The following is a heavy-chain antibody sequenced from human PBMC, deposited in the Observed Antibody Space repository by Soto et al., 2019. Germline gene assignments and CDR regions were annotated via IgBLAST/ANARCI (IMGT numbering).Heavy chain of an antibody. D-gene: IGHD3-10*01. CDR1: GYTFTGYY. J-gene: IGHJ4*02. CDR3: ARGSTFGESDLFDY. V-gene: IGHV1-2*04. Sequence: EASVKVSCKASGYTFTGYYMHWVRQAPGQGLEWMGWINPNSGGTNYAQKFQGWVTMTRDTSISTAYMELSRLRSDDTAVYYCARGSTFGESDLFDYWGQGTLVTVSS. CDR2: INPNSGGT.